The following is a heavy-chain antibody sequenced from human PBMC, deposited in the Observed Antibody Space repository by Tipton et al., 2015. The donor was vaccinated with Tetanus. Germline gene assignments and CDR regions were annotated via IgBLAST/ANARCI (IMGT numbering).Heavy chain of an antibody. J-gene: IGHJ4*02. V-gene: IGHV4-31*03. Sequence: GLVKPSQTLSLICTVSGASINAGGYLWTWVRQHPGKGLEWIGNIYYTELTSYTPSLNSRVSISVDTSKNQFSLRLTSVTAADTAVYFCARGLPREPFYLDYWGQGKQVTVSS. CDR3: ARGLPREPFYLDY. D-gene: IGHD1-26*01. CDR2: IYYTELT. CDR1: GASINAGGYL.